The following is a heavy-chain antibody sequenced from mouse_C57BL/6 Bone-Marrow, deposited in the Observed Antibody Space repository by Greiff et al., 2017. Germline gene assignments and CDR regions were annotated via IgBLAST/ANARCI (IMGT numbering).Heavy chain of an antibody. CDR2: IDPNSGGT. CDR1: GYTFTSYW. J-gene: IGHJ1*03. D-gene: IGHD1-1*01. Sequence: QVHVKQSGAELVKPGASVKLSCKASGYTFTSYWMHWVKQRPGRGLEWIGRIDPNSGGTKYNEKFKSKATLTVDKPSSTAYMQLSSLTSEDSAVYYCARSGPYYYGSRGYFDVWGTGTTVTVSS. CDR3: ARSGPYYYGSRGYFDV. V-gene: IGHV1-72*01.